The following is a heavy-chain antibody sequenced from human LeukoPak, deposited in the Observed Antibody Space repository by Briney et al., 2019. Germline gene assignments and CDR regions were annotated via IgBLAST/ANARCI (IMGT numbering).Heavy chain of an antibody. CDR3: ARLRITGTTGAYYFDY. CDR1: GFTFSDYY. CDR2: ISSSGSTI. D-gene: IGHD1-7*01. J-gene: IGHJ4*02. V-gene: IGHV3-11*01. Sequence: PGGSLRLSCAASGFTFSDYYMSWIRQAPGKGLEWVSYISSSGSTIYYADSVKGRFTISRDNAKNSLYLQMNSLRAEDTAVYYCARLRITGTTGAYYFDYWGQGTLVTVSS.